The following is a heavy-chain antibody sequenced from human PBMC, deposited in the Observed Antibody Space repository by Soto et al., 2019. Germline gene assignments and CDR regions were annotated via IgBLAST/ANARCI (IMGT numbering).Heavy chain of an antibody. D-gene: IGHD2-2*01. J-gene: IGHJ3*02. CDR3: ARASSTSLAQHAFDI. Sequence: ASVKVSCKASGGTFSSYAISWVRQAPGQGLEWMGGIIPIFGTANYAQKFQGRVTITADESTSTAYMELSSLRSVDTAVYYCARASSTSLAQHAFDIWGQGTMVTVSS. V-gene: IGHV1-69*13. CDR2: IIPIFGTA. CDR1: GGTFSSYA.